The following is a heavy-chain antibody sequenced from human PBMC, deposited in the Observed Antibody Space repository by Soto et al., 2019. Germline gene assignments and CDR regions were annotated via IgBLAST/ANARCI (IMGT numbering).Heavy chain of an antibody. D-gene: IGHD2-8*01. CDR3: ARETPHRIVLMVDYGMDV. V-gene: IGHV1-18*01. CDR1: GYTFTSYG. Sequence: GASVQVSCKASGYTFTSYGISWVRQAPGQGLEWMGWISAYNGNTNYAQKLQGRVTMTTDTSTSTAYMELRSLRSDDTAVYYCARETPHRIVLMVDYGMDVWGQGTTVTVSS. J-gene: IGHJ6*02. CDR2: ISAYNGNT.